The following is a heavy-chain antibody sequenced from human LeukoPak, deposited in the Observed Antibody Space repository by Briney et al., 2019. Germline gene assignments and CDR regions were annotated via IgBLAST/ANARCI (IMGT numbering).Heavy chain of an antibody. Sequence: ASVKVSCKASGYTFTSYDINWVRQATGQGLEWMGWMNPNSGNTGYAQKFQGRVTMTRNTSISTAYMELSRLRSDDAAVYYCARDKALGPAAHPYYYYYGMDVWGQGTTVTVSS. D-gene: IGHD6-13*01. CDR3: ARDKALGPAAHPYYYYYGMDV. V-gene: IGHV1-8*01. CDR2: MNPNSGNT. CDR1: GYTFTSYD. J-gene: IGHJ6*02.